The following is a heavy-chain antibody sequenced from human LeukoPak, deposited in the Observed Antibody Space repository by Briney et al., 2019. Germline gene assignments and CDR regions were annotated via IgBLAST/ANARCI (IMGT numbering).Heavy chain of an antibody. CDR1: GFTFSSYS. V-gene: IGHV3-48*04. Sequence: GGSLRLSCAASGFTFSSYSMNWVRQAPGKGLEWISYISSGSSTIYYADSVKGRFTISRDNAKNSLYLQMNSLRAEDTAVYYCARDWVLDAADYWGQGTLVTVSS. CDR3: ARDWVLDAADY. CDR2: ISSGSSTI. J-gene: IGHJ4*02. D-gene: IGHD2-8*02.